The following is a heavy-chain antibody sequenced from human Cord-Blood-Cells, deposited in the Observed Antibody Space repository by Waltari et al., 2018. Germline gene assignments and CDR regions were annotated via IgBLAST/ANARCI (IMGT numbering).Heavy chain of an antibody. CDR1: GGSISSSSYY. V-gene: IGHV4-39*01. J-gene: IGHJ3*02. CDR3: ATPRRAMYYYDSSGYSDYAFDI. Sequence: QLQLQESGPGLVKPSETLSLTCTVSGGSISSSSYYWGWIRQPPGQGLEWIGSIYYSGSTYYNPSLKSRVTISVDTSKNQFSLKLSSVTAADTAVYYCATPRRAMYYYDSSGYSDYAFDIWGQGTMVTVSS. D-gene: IGHD3-22*01. CDR2: IYYSGST.